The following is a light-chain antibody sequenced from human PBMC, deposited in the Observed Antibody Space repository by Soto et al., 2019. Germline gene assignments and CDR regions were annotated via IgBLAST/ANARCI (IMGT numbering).Light chain of an antibody. CDR3: HQYAYAPWT. CDR1: QSVGRDY. V-gene: IGKV3-20*01. Sequence: EIVLTQSPATLSLSPGERATLSCRASQSVGRDYLGWYQQKPGQAPRLVIYNASNRASGIPDRFSGSGSGTDFTLTISRLEPEDFAVYYFHQYAYAPWTFGQGTKVEIK. CDR2: NAS. J-gene: IGKJ1*01.